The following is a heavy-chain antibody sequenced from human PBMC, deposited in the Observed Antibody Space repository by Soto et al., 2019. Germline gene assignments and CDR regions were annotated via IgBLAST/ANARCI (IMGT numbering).Heavy chain of an antibody. CDR1: GFSLSTSGVG. CDR3: ARYIAAAGTLY. J-gene: IGHJ4*02. D-gene: IGHD6-13*01. Sequence: QITLKESGPPLVKPTQTLTLTCTFSGFSLSTSGVGVGWIRQPPGKALEWLALIYWNDDKRYSPSLKSRLTITKDTSKNQVVLTMTNMDPVDTATYYCARYIAAAGTLYWGQGTLVTVSS. CDR2: IYWNDDK. V-gene: IGHV2-5*01.